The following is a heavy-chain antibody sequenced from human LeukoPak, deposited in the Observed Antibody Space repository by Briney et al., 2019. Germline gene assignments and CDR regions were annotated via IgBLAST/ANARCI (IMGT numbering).Heavy chain of an antibody. Sequence: GGPLRLSCAASGFTFSSYAMSWVRQAPGKGLEWVSAISGSGGSTYYADSVKGRFTISRDNSKNTLYLQMNSLRAEDTAVYYCAKVPQWSSFRFFDCWGQGTLVTVSS. CDR1: GFTFSSYA. CDR3: AKVPQWSSFRFFDC. J-gene: IGHJ4*02. D-gene: IGHD6-13*01. CDR2: ISGSGGST. V-gene: IGHV3-23*01.